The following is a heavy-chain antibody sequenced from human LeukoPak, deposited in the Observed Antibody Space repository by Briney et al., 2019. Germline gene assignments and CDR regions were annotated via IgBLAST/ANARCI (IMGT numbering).Heavy chain of an antibody. D-gene: IGHD3-22*01. V-gene: IGHV1-18*01. J-gene: IGHJ3*02. CDR1: GYTFTSYG. CDR2: ISAYNGNT. CDR3: ARGRYYDSGGYDEAFDI. Sequence: GASVKVSCKASGYTFTSYGISWVRQAPGQGLEWMGWISAYNGNTNYAQKLQGRVTMTTDTSTTTAYMELRSLRSDDTAVYYCARGRYYDSGGYDEAFDIWGQGTAVTVSS.